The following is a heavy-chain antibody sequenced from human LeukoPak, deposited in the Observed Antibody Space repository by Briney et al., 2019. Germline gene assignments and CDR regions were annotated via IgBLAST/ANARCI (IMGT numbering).Heavy chain of an antibody. CDR3: ATERVGGWYPGYFDY. Sequence: GASVKVSCKVSGYTLTELSMHWVRQAPGKGLEWMGGFDPEDGETIYAQKFQGRATMTEDTSTDTAYMELSSLRSEDTAVYCCATERVGGWYPGYFDYWGQGTLVTVSS. CDR2: FDPEDGET. CDR1: GYTLTELS. D-gene: IGHD6-19*01. J-gene: IGHJ4*02. V-gene: IGHV1-24*01.